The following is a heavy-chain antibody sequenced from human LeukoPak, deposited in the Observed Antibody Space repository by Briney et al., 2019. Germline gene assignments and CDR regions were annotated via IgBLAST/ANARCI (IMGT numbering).Heavy chain of an antibody. Sequence: GASVKVSCKASGYTFTSYYMHWVRQAPGQGLEWMGIINPSGGSTSYAQKFQGRVTMTRDTSTSTVYMELSSLRSEDTAVYYCARVSRIAAPRARGMDVWGQGTTVTVSS. D-gene: IGHD6-6*01. CDR3: ARVSRIAAPRARGMDV. J-gene: IGHJ6*02. V-gene: IGHV1-46*01. CDR1: GYTFTSYY. CDR2: INPSGGST.